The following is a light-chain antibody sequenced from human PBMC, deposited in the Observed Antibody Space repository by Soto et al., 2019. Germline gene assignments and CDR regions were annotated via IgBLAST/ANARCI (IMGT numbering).Light chain of an antibody. CDR2: DAS. Sequence: IVMTQSPDTLSVSPGETATLSCRASQSVGSNLAWYQQKPGQAPRLLISDASTRAAGLPARFSGSGSGTEFTLTISSLQSEDFAVYYCQQCNNWPKTFGQGTKV. CDR1: QSVGSN. J-gene: IGKJ1*01. V-gene: IGKV3-15*01. CDR3: QQCNNWPKT.